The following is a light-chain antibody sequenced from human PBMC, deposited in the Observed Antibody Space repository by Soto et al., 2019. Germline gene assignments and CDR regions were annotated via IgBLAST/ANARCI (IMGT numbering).Light chain of an antibody. CDR1: QSVRSSF. CDR2: GAS. V-gene: IGKV3-15*01. CDR3: QQYKNWPTIT. Sequence: EIVMTPSPATLSVSPGERAPLSSRASQSVRSSFLAWYQQKPCQAPSLLIYGASTRATGIPARFSGSGSGTEFTLTISSLQSEDFAVYYCQQYKNWPTITFGQGTQLEIK. J-gene: IGKJ5*01.